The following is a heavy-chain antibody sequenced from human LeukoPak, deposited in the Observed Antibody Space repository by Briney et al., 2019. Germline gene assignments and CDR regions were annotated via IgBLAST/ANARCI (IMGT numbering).Heavy chain of an antibody. J-gene: IGHJ4*02. CDR2: IYYSGST. Sequence: PSETLSLTCTVSGGSISSYYWSWIRQPPGKGLEWIGYIYYSGSTNYNPSLKSRVTISVDTSENQFSLKLSSVTAADTAVYYCARASGFQLLYYFDYWGQGTLVTVSS. D-gene: IGHD2-2*01. V-gene: IGHV4-59*12. CDR1: GGSISSYY. CDR3: ARASGFQLLYYFDY.